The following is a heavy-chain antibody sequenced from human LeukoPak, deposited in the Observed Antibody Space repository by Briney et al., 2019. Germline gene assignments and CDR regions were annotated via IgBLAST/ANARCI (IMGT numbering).Heavy chain of an antibody. CDR3: ARDQSSGWIDY. V-gene: IGHV3-30*19. Sequence: PGGSLRLSCAASGFTFSSYGMHWVRQAPGKGLEWVAVISYDGSNKYYADSVKGRFTISRDNSKNTLYLQMNSLRAEDTAVYYCARDQSSGWIDYWGQGTLVTVSS. J-gene: IGHJ4*02. CDR1: GFTFSSYG. D-gene: IGHD6-19*01. CDR2: ISYDGSNK.